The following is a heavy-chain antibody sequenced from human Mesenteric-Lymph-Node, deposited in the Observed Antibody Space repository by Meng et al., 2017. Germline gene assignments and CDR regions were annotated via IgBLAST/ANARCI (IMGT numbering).Heavy chain of an antibody. CDR3: LRGSGGSV. CDR2: IPHRGSS. Sequence: VQLQGSGPGLVKPSQTLSLTCTVSGGSISSGDYYWSWIRQPPGKGLEWIGEIPHRGSSAYNPSLKSRVSMSIDKSKNQFSLKLTSVTAADTAVYHCLRGSGGSVWGQGTLVTVSS. V-gene: IGHV4-30-4*01. D-gene: IGHD3-10*01. CDR1: GGSISSGDYY. J-gene: IGHJ1*01.